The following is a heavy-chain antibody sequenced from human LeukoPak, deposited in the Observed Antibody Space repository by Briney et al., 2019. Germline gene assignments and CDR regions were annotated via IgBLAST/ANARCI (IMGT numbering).Heavy chain of an antibody. CDR3: ARDNEYCSSTSCYEYYYYGMDV. Sequence: GGSLRLSCAASGFTFSSYSMNWVRQAPGKGLEWVSSISSSSSYIYYADSVKGRFTISRDNAKNSLYLQMNSLRAEDTAVYYCARDNEYCSSTSCYEYYYYGMDVWGQGTTVTVS. J-gene: IGHJ6*02. V-gene: IGHV3-21*01. D-gene: IGHD2-2*01. CDR2: ISSSSSYI. CDR1: GFTFSSYS.